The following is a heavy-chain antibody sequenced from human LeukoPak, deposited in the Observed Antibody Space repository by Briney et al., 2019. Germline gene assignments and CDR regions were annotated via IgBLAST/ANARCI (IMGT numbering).Heavy chain of an antibody. J-gene: IGHJ2*01. D-gene: IGHD2-2*02. CDR3: ARVRLIPNCSSTSCCTGWYFDL. CDR2: IYTSGST. CDR1: GGSISSYY. V-gene: IGHV4-4*07. Sequence: SETLSLTCTVSGGSISSYYWSWIRQPAGKGLEWIGRIYTSGSTNYNPSLKSRVTMSVDTSKNQFSLKLSSVTAADTAVYYCARVRLIPNCSSTSCCTGWYFDLWGRGTLVTVSS.